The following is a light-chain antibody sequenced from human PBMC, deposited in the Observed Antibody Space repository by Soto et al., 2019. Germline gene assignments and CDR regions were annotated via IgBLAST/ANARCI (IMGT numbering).Light chain of an antibody. Sequence: QSALTQPASVSGSPGQSITISCTGTSSDVGSYNLVSWYQQHPGKAPKLMIYEGSKRPSGVSNRFSGAKSGNTASLTISGLQAEDDAAYYCCSYAGSSTVVFGGGTKLTVL. CDR1: SSDVGSYNL. V-gene: IGLV2-23*01. CDR3: CSYAGSSTVV. CDR2: EGS. J-gene: IGLJ2*01.